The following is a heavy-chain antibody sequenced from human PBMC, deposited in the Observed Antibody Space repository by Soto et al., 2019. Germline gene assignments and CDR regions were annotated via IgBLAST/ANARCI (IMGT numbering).Heavy chain of an antibody. J-gene: IGHJ5*02. V-gene: IGHV4-59*01. CDR2: IYYSGST. D-gene: IGHD6-19*01. Sequence: PSETLSLTCTVSGGSISSYYWSWIRQPPGKGLEWIGYIYYSGSTNYNPSLKSRVTISVDTSKNQFSLKLSSVTAADTAVYYCAKTPYSSGWYEYNRFDPWGQGTLVTVSS. CDR1: GGSISSYY. CDR3: AKTPYSSGWYEYNRFDP.